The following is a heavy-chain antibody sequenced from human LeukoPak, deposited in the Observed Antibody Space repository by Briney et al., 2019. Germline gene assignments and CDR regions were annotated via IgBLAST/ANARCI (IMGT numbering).Heavy chain of an antibody. Sequence: GESLKISCKGSGYTFTNYWIGWVRQMPGKGLEWIGIIYPSDSNTSYSPSFQGQVTISVDKSINTAYLQWSSLKASDTAMYYCARLIQRAAYYWGQGTLVTVSS. CDR2: IYPSDSNT. D-gene: IGHD1-1*01. CDR3: ARLIQRAAYY. V-gene: IGHV5-51*01. J-gene: IGHJ4*02. CDR1: GYTFTNYW.